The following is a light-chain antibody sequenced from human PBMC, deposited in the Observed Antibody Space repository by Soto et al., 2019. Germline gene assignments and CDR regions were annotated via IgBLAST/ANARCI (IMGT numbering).Light chain of an antibody. Sequence: EIVLTQSPATLSLSPGERATLSCRASQSVSSYLAWYQQKPGQAPRLLIYDASNSATGIPARFSGSGSGTDFTLTISSLEPEDFAVYYCQQRSNWITFSQGTRLEIK. CDR3: QQRSNWIT. V-gene: IGKV3-11*01. CDR1: QSVSSY. CDR2: DAS. J-gene: IGKJ5*01.